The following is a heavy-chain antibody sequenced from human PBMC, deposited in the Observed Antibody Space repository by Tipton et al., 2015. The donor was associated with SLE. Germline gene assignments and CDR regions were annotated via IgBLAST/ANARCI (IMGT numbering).Heavy chain of an antibody. J-gene: IGHJ3*02. D-gene: IGHD5/OR15-5a*01. Sequence: TLSLTCTVSGGSISTYYWSWIRQPPGKGLEWIGYIHYSGSTKYSPSLKSRVTMSVDTSKNQFSLKLSSVTAADTAVYYCAGVSRDAFEIWGQGTMVTVSS. CDR3: AGVSRDAFEI. CDR2: IHYSGST. V-gene: IGHV4-59*12. CDR1: GGSISTYY.